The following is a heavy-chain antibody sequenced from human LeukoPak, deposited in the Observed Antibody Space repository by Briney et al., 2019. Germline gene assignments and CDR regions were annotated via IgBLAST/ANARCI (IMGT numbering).Heavy chain of an antibody. Sequence: ASVKVSCKASGYTFTTYAMSWVRQAPGQGLEWMGWISAYNGNTNYAQKLQGRVTMTTDTSTSTVYMELSSLRSEDTAVYYCARDRSEYSSSWPDAYWGQGTLVTVSS. CDR1: GYTFTTYA. CDR3: ARDRSEYSSSWPDAY. CDR2: ISAYNGNT. J-gene: IGHJ4*02. D-gene: IGHD6-13*01. V-gene: IGHV1-18*01.